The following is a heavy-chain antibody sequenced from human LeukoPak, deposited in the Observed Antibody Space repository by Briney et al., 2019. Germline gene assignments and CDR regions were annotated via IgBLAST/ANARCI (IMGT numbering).Heavy chain of an antibody. CDR1: GYTFTSYD. J-gene: IGHJ4*02. Sequence: ASVKVSCKASGYTFTSYDINWVRQATGQGLEWMGWMNPNSGNTGYAQKFQGRVTMTRNTSISTAYMELSSLRSEDTAVYYCASKDCSSTSCYYSPELGLNGWGQGTLVTVSS. D-gene: IGHD2-2*01. CDR2: MNPNSGNT. CDR3: ASKDCSSTSCYYSPELGLNG. V-gene: IGHV1-8*01.